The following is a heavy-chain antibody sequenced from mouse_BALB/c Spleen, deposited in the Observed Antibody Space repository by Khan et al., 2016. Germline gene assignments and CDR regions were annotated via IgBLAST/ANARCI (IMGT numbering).Heavy chain of an antibody. CDR1: GYTFTSYW. CDR2: INPSTGYT. CDR3: ARSWGNFFDY. Sequence: QVQLQQSGAELAKPGASVKMSCKASGYTFTSYWMHWVKQRPGPGLEWIGYINPSTGYTEYNQKFKDKATLTADKSSSTAYMQLSSLTSEDSAVSYCARSWGNFFDYWGQGTTLTVSS. V-gene: IGHV1-7*01. J-gene: IGHJ2*01.